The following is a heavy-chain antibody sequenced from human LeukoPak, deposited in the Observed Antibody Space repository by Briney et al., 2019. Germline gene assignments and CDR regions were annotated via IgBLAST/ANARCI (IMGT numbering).Heavy chain of an antibody. CDR1: GFTFSSYG. Sequence: GGSLRLSCAASGFTFSSYGMHWVRQAPGKGLEWVACIRYDGNNKYYADSVKGRFTISRDNSKNTLYLQMNSLRDEDTAVYYCAKDFIAMSDWEPLGYWGQGILVTVSS. V-gene: IGHV3-30*02. J-gene: IGHJ4*02. CDR2: IRYDGNNK. D-gene: IGHD1-26*01. CDR3: AKDFIAMSDWEPLGY.